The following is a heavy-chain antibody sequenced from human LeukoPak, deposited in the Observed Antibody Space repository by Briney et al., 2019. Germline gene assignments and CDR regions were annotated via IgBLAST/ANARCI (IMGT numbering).Heavy chain of an antibody. CDR2: ISYDGSEK. J-gene: IGHJ6*02. Sequence: PGGSLRLSWSAPGFIFNTFAMNWVRQAPGKGLEWVAFISYDGSEKYYTDSVKGRFTVSRDNSKNPVFLQLNNLRAEGTAVFYCAKPMAVAGRGWYGLDVWGQGTTVTVSS. CDR1: GFIFNTFA. CDR3: AKPMAVAGRGWYGLDV. V-gene: IGHV3-30*18. D-gene: IGHD6-19*01.